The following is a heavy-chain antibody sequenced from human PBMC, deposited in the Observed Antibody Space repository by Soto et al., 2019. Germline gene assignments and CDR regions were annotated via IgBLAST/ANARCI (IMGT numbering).Heavy chain of an antibody. J-gene: IGHJ4*02. Sequence: GGSLRLSCAVSGFTVSSKYMSWVRQAPGKGLEWVALIYGGGTIYYADSVKGRFTISRDNSKNTLYLQMNSLRSEDTAVYYCATGRTEGHYFNHWGQGTLVTVSS. CDR2: IYGGGTI. CDR1: GFTVSSKY. D-gene: IGHD1-26*01. CDR3: ATGRTEGHYFNH. V-gene: IGHV3-53*01.